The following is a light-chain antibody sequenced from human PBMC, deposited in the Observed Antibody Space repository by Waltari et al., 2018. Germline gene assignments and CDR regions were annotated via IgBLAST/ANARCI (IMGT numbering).Light chain of an antibody. CDR2: GAS. CDR3: QQYSSAPRT. J-gene: IGKJ1*01. CDR1: QSVGSNY. Sequence: EIVLTQSPGTLSLSPGERATLSCRASQSVGSNYLAWFQQKPGQAPRLLIYGASSRATGFPDRFSGSGSVTDFTLTISRLEPEDFAVYYCQQYSSAPRTFGQGTKVEIK. V-gene: IGKV3-20*01.